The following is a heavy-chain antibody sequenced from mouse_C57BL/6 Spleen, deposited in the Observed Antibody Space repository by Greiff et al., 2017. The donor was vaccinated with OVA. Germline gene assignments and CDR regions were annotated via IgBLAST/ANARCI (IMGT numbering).Heavy chain of an antibody. V-gene: IGHV5-9-1*02. CDR3: TREGGYDRNDMDC. J-gene: IGHJ4*01. D-gene: IGHD2-2*01. Sequence: EVHLVESGEGLVKPGGSLKLSCAASGFTFSSYAMSWVRQTPEKRLEWVAYISSGGDYIYYADTVKGRCTISRDNARNTLYLQMSSLKSEDTAMYYCTREGGYDRNDMDCWGQGASVTVSS. CDR1: GFTFSSYA. CDR2: ISSGGDYI.